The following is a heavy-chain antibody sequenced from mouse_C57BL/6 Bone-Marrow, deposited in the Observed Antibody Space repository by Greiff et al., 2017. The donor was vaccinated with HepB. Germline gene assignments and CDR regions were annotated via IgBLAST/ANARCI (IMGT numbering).Heavy chain of an antibody. V-gene: IGHV7-3*01. CDR2: IRNKANGYTT. D-gene: IGHD2-5*01. CDR3: ARSYSNPAWFAY. CDR1: GFTFTDYY. J-gene: IGHJ3*01. Sequence: EVKLQESGGGLVQPGGSLSLSCAASGFTFTDYYMSWVRQPPGKALEWLGFIRNKANGYTTEYSASVKGWFTISRDNSQSILYLQMNALRAEDSATYYCARSYSNPAWFAYWGQGTLVTVSA.